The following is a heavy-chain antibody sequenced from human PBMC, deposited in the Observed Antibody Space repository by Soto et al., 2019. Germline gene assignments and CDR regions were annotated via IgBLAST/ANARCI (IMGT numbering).Heavy chain of an antibody. J-gene: IGHJ4*02. CDR3: ARRTTAVARQPFDY. Sequence: QLQLQESGPGLVKPSETLSLTCTVSGGSISSRSYFWGWIRQPPGRGLEWIGSLHYSGTSHYNPSLKTRITISFDTSENQFSLKLTSVTAADTAVYFCARRTTAVARQPFDYWGRGTLVTVSS. CDR1: GGSISSRSYF. CDR2: LHYSGTS. D-gene: IGHD6-19*01. V-gene: IGHV4-39*01.